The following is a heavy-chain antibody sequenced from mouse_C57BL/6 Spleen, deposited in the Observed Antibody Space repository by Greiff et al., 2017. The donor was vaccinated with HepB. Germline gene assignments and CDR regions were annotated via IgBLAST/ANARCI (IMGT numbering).Heavy chain of an antibody. CDR2: IDPSDSET. Sequence: QVQLQQPGAELVRPGSSVKLSCKASGYTFTSYWMHWVKQRPIQGLEWIGNIDPSDSETHYNQKFKDKATLTVDKSSSTAYMQLSSLTSEDSAVYYWARGDYYWYFDVWGTGTTVTVSS. V-gene: IGHV1-52*01. J-gene: IGHJ1*03. D-gene: IGHD2-4*01. CDR1: GYTFTSYW. CDR3: ARGDYYWYFDV.